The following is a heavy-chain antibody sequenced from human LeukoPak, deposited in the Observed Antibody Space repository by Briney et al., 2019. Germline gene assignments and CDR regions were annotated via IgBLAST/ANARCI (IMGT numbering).Heavy chain of an antibody. J-gene: IGHJ5*02. V-gene: IGHV3-48*03. D-gene: IGHD3-10*01. CDR2: ISSSGSTI. CDR3: AKARGSGSYWNWFDP. Sequence: GGSLRLSCAASGFTFSSYEMNWVRQAPGKGLEWVSYISSSGSTIYYADSVKGRFTISRDNSKNTLYLQMNSLRAEDTAVYYCAKARGSGSYWNWFDPWGQGTLVTVSS. CDR1: GFTFSSYE.